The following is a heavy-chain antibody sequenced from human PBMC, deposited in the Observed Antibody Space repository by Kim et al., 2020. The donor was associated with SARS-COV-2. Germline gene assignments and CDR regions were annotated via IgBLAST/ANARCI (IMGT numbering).Heavy chain of an antibody. Sequence: GGSLRLSCAASGFTFSSYSMNWVRQAPGKGLEWVSSISSSSSYIYYADSVKGRFTISRDNAKNSLYLQMNSLRAEDTAVYYCASVAAAGPTVYYSYGMDVWGQGTTLTVSS. V-gene: IGHV3-21*01. CDR3: ASVAAAGPTVYYSYGMDV. CDR1: GFTFSSYS. CDR2: ISSSSSYI. J-gene: IGHJ6*02. D-gene: IGHD6-13*01.